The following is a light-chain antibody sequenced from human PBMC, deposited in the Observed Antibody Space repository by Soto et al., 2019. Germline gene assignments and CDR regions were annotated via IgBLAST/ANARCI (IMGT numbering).Light chain of an antibody. CDR3: AAWDDSLSGPVYV. CDR2: RNN. Sequence: QSVLTQPPSASGTPGQRVTISCSGSSSNIGSNYVYWYQQLPGTAPKLLIYRNNQRPSGVPDRFSGSKSGTSASLAISGLRSEDGADYYCAAWDDSLSGPVYVFGTGTKVTVL. J-gene: IGLJ1*01. CDR1: SSNIGSNY. V-gene: IGLV1-47*01.